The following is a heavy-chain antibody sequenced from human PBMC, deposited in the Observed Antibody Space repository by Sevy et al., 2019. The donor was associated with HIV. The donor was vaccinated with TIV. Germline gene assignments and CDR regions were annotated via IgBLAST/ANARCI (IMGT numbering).Heavy chain of an antibody. CDR2: IYHSGYS. CDR1: GYSISSDYY. Sequence: SETLSLTCAVSGYSISSDYYWGWIRQPPGKGLEWIGSIYHSGYSYYNPSLKSRVTISVDTSKNQFSLKLSSVIAADTAVFYCARAIGTQVAGHYYFDYWGQGTLVTVSS. J-gene: IGHJ4*02. V-gene: IGHV4-38-2*01. D-gene: IGHD6-19*01. CDR3: ARAIGTQVAGHYYFDY.